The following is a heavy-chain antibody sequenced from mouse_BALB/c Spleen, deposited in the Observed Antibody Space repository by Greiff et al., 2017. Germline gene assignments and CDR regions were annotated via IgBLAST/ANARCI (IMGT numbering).Heavy chain of an antibody. V-gene: IGHV3-2*02. Sequence: DVQLVESGPGLVKPSQSLSLTCTVTGYSITSDYAWNWIRQFPGNKLEWMGYISYSGSTSYNPSLKSRISITRDTSKNQFFLQLNSVTTEDTATYYCARDGYFDYWGQGTTLTVSS. CDR1: GYSITSDYA. J-gene: IGHJ2*01. CDR3: ARDGYFDY. CDR2: ISYSGST.